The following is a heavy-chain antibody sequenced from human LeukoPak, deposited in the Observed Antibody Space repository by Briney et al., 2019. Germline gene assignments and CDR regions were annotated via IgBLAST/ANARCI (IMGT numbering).Heavy chain of an antibody. D-gene: IGHD4-17*01. CDR3: ARGTVTNDAFDI. Sequence: GGSLRLSCAASGFTFSSYSMNWVRQAPGKGLEWVSSISSSSSYIYYADSVKGRLTISRDNAKNSLYLQMNSLRAEDTAVYYCARGTVTNDAFDIWGQGTMVTVSS. CDR1: GFTFSSYS. J-gene: IGHJ3*02. CDR2: ISSSSSYI. V-gene: IGHV3-21*01.